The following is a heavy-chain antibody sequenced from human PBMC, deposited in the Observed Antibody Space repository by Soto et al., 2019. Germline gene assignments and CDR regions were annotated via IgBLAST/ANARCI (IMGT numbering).Heavy chain of an antibody. V-gene: IGHV3-30*18. CDR2: ISYDGSNK. Sequence: QVQLVESGGGVVQPGRSLRLSCAASGFTFSSYGMHWVRQAPGKGLEWVAVISYDGSNKYYADSVKGRFTISRDNSKNTLYLQMNSLRAEDTAVYYCAKRVIFDCWGQGTLVTVSS. J-gene: IGHJ4*02. D-gene: IGHD2-21*01. CDR1: GFTFSSYG. CDR3: AKRVIFDC.